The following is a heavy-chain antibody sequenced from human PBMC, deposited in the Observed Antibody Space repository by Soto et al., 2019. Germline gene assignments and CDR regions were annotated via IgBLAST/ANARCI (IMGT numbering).Heavy chain of an antibody. V-gene: IGHV5-51*01. CDR2: IYPGDSDT. J-gene: IGHJ4*02. D-gene: IGHD2-15*01. Sequence: GESLKISCKGSGYSFTSYWIGWVRQMPGKGLEWMGIIYPGDSDTNYSPSFQGHVTISADKSISTAYLQWSSLKASDTAMYYCARTYEYCSGGSCYPGYWGQGTLVTVSS. CDR1: GYSFTSYW. CDR3: ARTYEYCSGGSCYPGY.